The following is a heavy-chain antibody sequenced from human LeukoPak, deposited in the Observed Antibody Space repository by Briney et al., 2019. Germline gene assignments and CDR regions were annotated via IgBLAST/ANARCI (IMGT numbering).Heavy chain of an antibody. CDR3: AKDHPSGYYFDY. V-gene: IGHV3-23*01. D-gene: IGHD1-14*01. J-gene: IGHJ4*02. Sequence: PGGSLRLSCAASGFTFSTYAMSWVRQAPGKGLEWVSAISGSGGSTFNADSVKGRFTISRDNSKNTLFLQMNSLRAEDTAIYYCAKDHPSGYYFDYWGQGNLATVSS. CDR1: GFTFSTYA. CDR2: ISGSGGST.